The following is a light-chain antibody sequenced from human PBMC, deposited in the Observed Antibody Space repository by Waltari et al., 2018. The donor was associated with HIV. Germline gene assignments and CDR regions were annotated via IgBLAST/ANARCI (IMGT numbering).Light chain of an antibody. CDR2: EVS. J-gene: IGLJ3*02. V-gene: IGLV2-14*01. CDR3: SSYSPRDSVV. CDR1: TSDMSSLNF. Sequence: HSVLTQPASVSGSPGQSITISCSGPTSDMSSLNFVSWYQQSPGRAPKLIIFEVSSRPSGISDRFSGSKSCDTASLTISALRTEDEADYFCSSYSPRDSVVFGGGTKVTVL.